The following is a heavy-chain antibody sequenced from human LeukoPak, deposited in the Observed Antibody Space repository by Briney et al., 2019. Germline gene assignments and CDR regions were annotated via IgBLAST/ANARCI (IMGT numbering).Heavy chain of an antibody. CDR1: GYTFTGYY. Sequence: GASVKVSCKASGYTFTGYYMHWVRQAPGQGLEWMGWINPNSGGTNYAQKFQGRVTMTRDTSISTAYMELSRLRSDDTAVYYCARTLLPPIYYYNYMDVWGKGTTVTVSS. V-gene: IGHV1-2*02. J-gene: IGHJ6*03. D-gene: IGHD2/OR15-2a*01. CDR2: INPNSGGT. CDR3: ARTLLPPIYYYNYMDV.